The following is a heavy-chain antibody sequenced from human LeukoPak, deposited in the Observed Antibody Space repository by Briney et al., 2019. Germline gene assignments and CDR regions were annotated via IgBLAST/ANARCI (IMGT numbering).Heavy chain of an antibody. CDR2: VTAYYGNT. CDR3: ARNAGSFFSVLDY. D-gene: IGHD1-26*01. CDR1: GYTFTSHG. V-gene: IGHV1-18*01. Sequence: ASVKASCKASGYTFTSHGISWVRQAPGQGLEWMGWVTAYYGNTNYAQKLQGRVTMTTDTSTSTAYMELRSLRSDDTAVYYCARNAGSFFSVLDYWGQGTLVTVSS. J-gene: IGHJ4*02.